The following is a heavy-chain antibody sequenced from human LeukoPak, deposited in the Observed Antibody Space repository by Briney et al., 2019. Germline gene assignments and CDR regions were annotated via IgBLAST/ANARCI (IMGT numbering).Heavy chain of an antibody. CDR2: ISAYNGNT. V-gene: IGHV1-18*01. J-gene: IGHJ5*02. D-gene: IGHD3-10*01. Sequence: GASVKVSCKASGGTFSSYAISWVRQAPGQGLEWMGWISAYNGNTNYAQKLQGRVTMTTDTSTSTAYMELRSLRSDDTAVYYCARARPGSYYNDGWFDPWGQGTLVTVSS. CDR3: ARARPGSYYNDGWFDP. CDR1: GGTFSSYA.